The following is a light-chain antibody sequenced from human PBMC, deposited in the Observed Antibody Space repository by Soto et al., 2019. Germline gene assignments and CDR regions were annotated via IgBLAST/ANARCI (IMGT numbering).Light chain of an antibody. CDR1: QSVSSTY. CDR2: GAS. V-gene: IGKV3-20*01. CDR3: QRYGSSSLS. Sequence: EIVLTQSPGTLSLSPGERATLSCRASQSVSSTYLAWYQQRPGQAPRLLIFGASNRATGIPDRFRGSGSGTDFTLTISRLEPGDFAVYYCQRYGSSSLSFGGGTKVDIK. J-gene: IGKJ4*01.